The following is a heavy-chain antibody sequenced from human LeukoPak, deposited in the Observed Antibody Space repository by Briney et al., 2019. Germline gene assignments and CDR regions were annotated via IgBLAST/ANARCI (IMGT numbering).Heavy chain of an antibody. CDR1: GYTFTSYY. D-gene: IGHD3-22*01. CDR3: ARTITMIVVVIRPDAFDI. CDR2: ISAYNGNT. Sequence: ASVKVSCKASGYTFTSYYLYWVRQAPGQGLEWMGWISAYNGNTNYAQKLQGRVTMTTDTSTSTAYMELRSLRSDDTAVYYCARTITMIVVVIRPDAFDIWGQGTMVTVSS. V-gene: IGHV1-18*04. J-gene: IGHJ3*02.